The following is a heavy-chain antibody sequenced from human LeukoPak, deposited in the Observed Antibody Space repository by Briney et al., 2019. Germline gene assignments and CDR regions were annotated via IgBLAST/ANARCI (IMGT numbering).Heavy chain of an antibody. J-gene: IGHJ5*02. Sequence: PSETLSLTCTVSGGSISSSYWSWIRQPPGKGLEWIGYIYYSENTNYNPSLKSRVTISVDTSKNQFSLKVSSVTAADTAVYYCARGDYGTGFDPWGQGTLVTVSS. V-gene: IGHV4-59*01. CDR3: ARGDYGTGFDP. CDR2: IYYSENT. D-gene: IGHD4-17*01. CDR1: GGSISSSY.